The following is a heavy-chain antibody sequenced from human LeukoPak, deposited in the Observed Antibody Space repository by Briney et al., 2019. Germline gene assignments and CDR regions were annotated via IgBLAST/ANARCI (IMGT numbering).Heavy chain of an antibody. CDR3: ARGRWFGGFYYLDV. V-gene: IGHV3-7*01. J-gene: IGHJ6*03. D-gene: IGHD3-10*01. CDR2: IKQDGGEK. CDR1: GLTFSSYW. Sequence: PGGSLRLSCAASGLTFSSYWMSWVRQAPGKGPEWVANIKQDGGEKYYVGSVKGRFTISRDNAKNSLYLQMNSLRAADTAVYYCARGRWFGGFYYLDVWGKGTTVTVSS.